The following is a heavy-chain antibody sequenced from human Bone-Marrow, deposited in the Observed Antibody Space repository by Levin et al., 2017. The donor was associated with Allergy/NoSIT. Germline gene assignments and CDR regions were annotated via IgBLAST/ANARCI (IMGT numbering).Heavy chain of an antibody. Sequence: GESLKISCKASGYTFLSYGMTWVRQAPGQGLEWMGWISAYNGNTNYAQKFQGRVTMTTDTSTSTAYMELRSLRSDDTAVYYCARANWNHGREDTDYWGQGTLVTVSS. CDR2: ISAYNGNT. J-gene: IGHJ4*02. CDR1: GYTFLSYG. V-gene: IGHV1-18*01. D-gene: IGHD1-14*01. CDR3: ARANWNHGREDTDY.